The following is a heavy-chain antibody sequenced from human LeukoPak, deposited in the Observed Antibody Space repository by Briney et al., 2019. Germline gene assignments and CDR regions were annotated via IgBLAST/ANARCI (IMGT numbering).Heavy chain of an antibody. CDR3: AKDPGYFDWLSFSLFDY. V-gene: IGHV3-23*01. D-gene: IGHD3-9*01. J-gene: IGHJ4*02. CDR2: ISGSGGST. Sequence: GGSLRLSCAASGFTFSSYAMSWVRQAPGKGLEWVSAISGSGGSTYYADSVKGRFTISRDNSKNTLYLQMNSLRAEDTAVYYCAKDPGYFDWLSFSLFDYWGQGTLVTVSS. CDR1: GFTFSSYA.